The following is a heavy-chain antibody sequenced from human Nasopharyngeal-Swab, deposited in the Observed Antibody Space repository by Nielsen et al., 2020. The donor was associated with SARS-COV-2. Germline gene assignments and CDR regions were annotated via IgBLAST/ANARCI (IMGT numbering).Heavy chain of an antibody. CDR1: GFTFSSYS. CDR3: GKAVAGTVDY. V-gene: IGHV3-15*01. J-gene: IGHJ4*02. CDR2: IKNKTDGGTT. Sequence: GESLKISCAASGFTFSSYSMNWVRQAPGKGLEWVGRIKNKTDGGTTDYAAPVKGRFTISRDDSKNTLYLQMNSLKTEDTAVYYCGKAVAGTVDYWGQGTLVTVSS. D-gene: IGHD6-19*01.